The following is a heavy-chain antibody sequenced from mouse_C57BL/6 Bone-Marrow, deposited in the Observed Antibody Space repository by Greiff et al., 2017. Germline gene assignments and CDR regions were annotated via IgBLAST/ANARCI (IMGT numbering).Heavy chain of an antibody. CDR1: GFNFKDDY. V-gene: IGHV14-4*01. J-gene: IGHJ2*01. CDR2: IDPENGDT. Sequence: EVQLQQSGAELVRPGASVKLSCTASGFNFKDDYMHWVKQTPEQGLEWIGWIDPENGDTAYASKFQGKATITADTSSNTAYLPLSSLNSEDTAIYYYSTVVDYGGRGKALTVTA. CDR3: STVVDY.